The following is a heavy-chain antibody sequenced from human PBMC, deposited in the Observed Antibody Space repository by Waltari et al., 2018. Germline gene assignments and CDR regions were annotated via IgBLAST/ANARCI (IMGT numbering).Heavy chain of an antibody. CDR1: GYSFTSYW. J-gene: IGHJ3*02. Sequence: EVQLVQSGAEVKKPGESLKISCKGSGYSFTSYWIGWVRQMPGKGLEWMVIIYPGDSDTRYSPSFQGQVTISADKSISTAYLQWSSLKASDTAMYYCAREGGYCGGDYCHDAFDIWGQGTMVTVSS. V-gene: IGHV5-51*01. CDR2: IYPGDSDT. D-gene: IGHD2-21*02. CDR3: AREGGYCGGDYCHDAFDI.